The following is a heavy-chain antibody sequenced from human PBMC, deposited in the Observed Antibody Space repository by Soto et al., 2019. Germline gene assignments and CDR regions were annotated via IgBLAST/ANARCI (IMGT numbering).Heavy chain of an antibody. J-gene: IGHJ4*02. CDR1: GFTFSSYA. CDR2: ISSGGDST. CDR3: AQVGGSYPKGAFDY. Sequence: EVQLLESGGGLVQPGGSLRLSCAASGFTFSSYAMTWVRQAPRKGLEWVSVISSGGDSTYYADSVKGRFTISRDNSKNTLYLQMNGLRADDTAVYYCAQVGGSYPKGAFDYWGQGTVLTVSP. D-gene: IGHD1-26*01. V-gene: IGHV3-23*01.